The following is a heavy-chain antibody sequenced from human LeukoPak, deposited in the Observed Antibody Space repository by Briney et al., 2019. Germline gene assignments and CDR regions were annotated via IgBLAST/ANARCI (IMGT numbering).Heavy chain of an antibody. Sequence: SETPSLTCTVSGGSISSSSYYWGWIRQPPGKGLECIGSIYYSGSTYYNPSLKSRVTISVDTSKNQFSLKLRSVTAADTAVYYCASQHLGYCSSTSCSRYYFDYWGQGTLVTVSS. CDR3: ASQHLGYCSSTSCSRYYFDY. CDR2: IYYSGST. D-gene: IGHD2-2*01. V-gene: IGHV4-39*01. CDR1: GGSISSSSYY. J-gene: IGHJ4*02.